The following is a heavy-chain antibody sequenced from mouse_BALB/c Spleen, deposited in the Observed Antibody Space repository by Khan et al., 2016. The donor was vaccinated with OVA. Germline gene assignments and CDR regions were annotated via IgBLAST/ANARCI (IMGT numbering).Heavy chain of an antibody. V-gene: IGHV5-9*02. CDR2: ISSTGTNT. D-gene: IGHD2-10*01. CDR3: ARPSYYGNPWFTY. J-gene: IGHJ3*01. Sequence: EVELVESGGGLVKPGGSLKLSCEVSGFAFNSYDMSWVRQTPEKRQEWVATISSTGTNTYYPDSVKGRFTITRDTARNTLYLQMSCLRSEDTAMFYCARPSYYGNPWFTYWGQGTLVTVSA. CDR1: GFAFNSYD.